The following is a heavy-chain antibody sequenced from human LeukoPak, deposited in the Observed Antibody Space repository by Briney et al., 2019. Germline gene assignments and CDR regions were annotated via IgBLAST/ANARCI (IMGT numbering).Heavy chain of an antibody. V-gene: IGHV3-48*03. Sequence: PGESLRLSCAASGFTFGDYEMDWVRQAPGKGLKWVSYIYTSATTIYYEDSVKGRFTISRDNAKNSLYLQMTNLRAEDTAVYYCVRDKRFRGGGDRAIDYWGQGTLVTVSS. D-gene: IGHD2-21*02. J-gene: IGHJ4*02. CDR3: VRDKRFRGGGDRAIDY. CDR2: IYTSATTI. CDR1: GFTFGDYE.